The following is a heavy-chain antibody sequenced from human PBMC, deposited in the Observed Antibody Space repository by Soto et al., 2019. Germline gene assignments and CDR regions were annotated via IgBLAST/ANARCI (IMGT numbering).Heavy chain of an antibody. CDR1: GYSFTSYL. J-gene: IGHJ6*02. V-gene: IGHV5-51*01. CDR2: IYPGDSDT. Sequence: GESLNLSCKGSGYSFTSYLIGWVRQMPGKGLDWMGIIYPGDSDTRYSPSFQGQVTTSADKSISTAYLQWSSLKASDTAMYYCARHLRPYYYDSSGYYAYYYYYGMDVWGQGTTVTVSS. D-gene: IGHD3-22*01. CDR3: ARHLRPYYYDSSGYYAYYYYYGMDV.